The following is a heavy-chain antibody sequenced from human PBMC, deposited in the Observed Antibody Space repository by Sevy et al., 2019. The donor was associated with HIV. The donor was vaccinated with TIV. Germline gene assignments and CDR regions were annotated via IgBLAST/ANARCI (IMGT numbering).Heavy chain of an antibody. V-gene: IGHV3-7*04. CDR1: GFSLESYW. CDR3: VRAIQSEGSF. Sequence: GGSLRLSCVASGFSLESYWMNWVRQAPGKRLEWVANIKEDETDKYYVESVKGRFTISRDNGRNLVYLLMNNLKAEDTALYYCVRAIQSEGSFWGQGTRVTVSS. CDR2: IKEDETDK. D-gene: IGHD2-21*01. J-gene: IGHJ4*02.